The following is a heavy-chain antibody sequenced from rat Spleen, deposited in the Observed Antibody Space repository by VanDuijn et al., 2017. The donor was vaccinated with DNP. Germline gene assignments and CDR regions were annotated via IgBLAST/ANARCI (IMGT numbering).Heavy chain of an antibody. V-gene: IGHV5-58*01. CDR1: GFTFNNYW. CDR2: INTDGGTT. Sequence: EVQLVESGGDLVQPGRSLKLSCVASGFTFNNYWMTWIRQVPGKGLEWVASINTDGGTTYYPDSVKGRFTISRDNAENTVYLQMNSLRSEDTATYYCAKSSNWESWGQGVMVTVSS. CDR3: AKSSNWES. D-gene: IGHD5-1*01. J-gene: IGHJ2*01.